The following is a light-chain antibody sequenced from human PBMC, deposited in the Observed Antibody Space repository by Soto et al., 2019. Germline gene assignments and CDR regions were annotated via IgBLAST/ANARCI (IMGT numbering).Light chain of an antibody. V-gene: IGKV1-33*01. CDR2: DAS. CDR3: QQYDNLPIT. CDR1: QDISIF. Sequence: DIQMTQSPSSLSASVGDRITITCQASQDISIFLNWYQQKPGKAPKLLIYDASNLETGVPSRFSGSGSGTDFTFTISSLQPEDTATYYCQQYDNLPITFGQGTRLEIK. J-gene: IGKJ5*01.